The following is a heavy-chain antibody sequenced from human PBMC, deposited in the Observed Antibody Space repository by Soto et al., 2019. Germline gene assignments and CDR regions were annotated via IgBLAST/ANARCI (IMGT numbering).Heavy chain of an antibody. Sequence: EVQLVESGGGLVQPGGSLKLSCAASGFTLSGFDLHWVRQASGEGLEWIGRIKTKVESYATEYAASVKGRFSISRDDSKYTAYLEMNSLETEDTAIYYCTRRHCSGGGCYSDFDFWGQGSLVTVSS. CDR2: IKTKVESYAT. D-gene: IGHD2-15*01. CDR1: GFTLSGFD. V-gene: IGHV3-73*01. CDR3: TRRHCSGGGCYSDFDF. J-gene: IGHJ4*02.